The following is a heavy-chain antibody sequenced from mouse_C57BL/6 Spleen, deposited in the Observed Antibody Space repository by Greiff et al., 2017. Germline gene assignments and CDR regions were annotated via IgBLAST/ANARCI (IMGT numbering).Heavy chain of an antibody. CDR2: IYPRSGNT. CDR1: GYTFTSYG. D-gene: IGHD2-5*01. Sequence: QVQLQQPGAELARPGASVKLSCKASGYTFTSYGISWVKQRTGQGLEWIGEIYPRSGNTSYNEKFKGKATLTADKSSSTAYMELRSLTSEDSAVYFCAREEESNYAYWGQGTMVTVSA. CDR3: AREEESNYAY. J-gene: IGHJ3*01. V-gene: IGHV1-81*01.